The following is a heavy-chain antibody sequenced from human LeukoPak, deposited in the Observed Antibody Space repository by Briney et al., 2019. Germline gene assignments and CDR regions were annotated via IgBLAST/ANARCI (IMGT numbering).Heavy chain of an antibody. J-gene: IGHJ4*02. D-gene: IGHD3-22*01. CDR3: AKGSSYYDSSGFDY. V-gene: IGHV3-23*01. CDR2: ISGSGGST. CDR1: GFTFSSYA. Sequence: GGPLRLSCAASGFTFSSYAMSWVRQAPGKGLEWVSAISGSGGSTYYADSVKGRFTISRDNSKNTLYLQMNSLRAEDTAVYYCAKGSSYYDSSGFDYWGQGTLVTVSS.